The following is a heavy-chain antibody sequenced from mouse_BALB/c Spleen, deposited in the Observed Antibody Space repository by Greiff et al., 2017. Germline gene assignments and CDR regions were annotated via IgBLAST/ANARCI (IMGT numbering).Heavy chain of an antibody. V-gene: IGHV3-6*02. CDR1: GYSITSGYY. D-gene: IGHD2-10*01. J-gene: IGHJ2*01. CDR3: ATLLFYYFDY. Sequence: EVQRVESGPGLVKPSQSLSLTCSVTGYSITSGYYWNWIRQFPGNKLEWMGYISYDGSNNYNPSLKNRISITRDTSKNQFFLKLNSVTTEDTATYYCATLLFYYFDYWGQGTTLTVSS. CDR2: ISYDGSN.